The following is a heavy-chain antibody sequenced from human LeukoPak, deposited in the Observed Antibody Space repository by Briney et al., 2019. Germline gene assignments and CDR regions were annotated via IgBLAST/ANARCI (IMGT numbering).Heavy chain of an antibody. V-gene: IGHV4-59*11. D-gene: IGHD1-26*01. CDR2: ASYIRGT. J-gene: IGHJ4*02. CDR3: ATSYGGYVLDY. CDR1: VGSINGHY. Sequence: SETLSLTCTVSVGSINGHYWTWIRQPPGKGLEWIGYASYIRGTNYSPSLKSRVSMSVDASKNEFSLKLSSVTAADTGVYYCATSYGGYVLDYWGQGALVIVSS.